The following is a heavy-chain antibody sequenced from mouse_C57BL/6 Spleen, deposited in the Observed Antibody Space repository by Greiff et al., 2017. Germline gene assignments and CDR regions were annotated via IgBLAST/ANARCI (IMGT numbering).Heavy chain of an antibody. V-gene: IGHV1-18*01. Sequence: EVQLQQSGPELVKPGASVKIPCKASGYTFTDYNMDWVNQSHGKSLEWIGDINPNNGGTIYNQKFKGKATLTVDKSSSTAYMELRSLTSEETAVYYCARTIYYGSSYGNFDVWGTGTTVTVSS. J-gene: IGHJ1*03. D-gene: IGHD1-1*01. CDR1: GYTFTDYN. CDR2: INPNNGGT. CDR3: ARTIYYGSSYGNFDV.